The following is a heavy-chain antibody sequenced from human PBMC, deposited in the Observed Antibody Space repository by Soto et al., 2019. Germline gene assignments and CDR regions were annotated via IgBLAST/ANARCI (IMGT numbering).Heavy chain of an antibody. CDR1: AFSLSTGGVG. D-gene: IGHD2-21*02. CDR2: IYWDDDK. Sequence: QITLKESGPTLVKPTQTLTLTCTFSAFSLSTGGVGVGCIRQPPGKALEWLALIYWDDDKRYSPSLRSRLTITKDTSKNQVVLTTTNMDPVDTATYYCIQSRCGGDCHQSDASYYYYGMDVWGQGTTVTVSS. J-gene: IGHJ6*02. CDR3: IQSRCGGDCHQSDASYYYYGMDV. V-gene: IGHV2-5*02.